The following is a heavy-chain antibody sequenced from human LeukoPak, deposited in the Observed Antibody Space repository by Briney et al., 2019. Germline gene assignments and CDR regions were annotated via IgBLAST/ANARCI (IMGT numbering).Heavy chain of an antibody. V-gene: IGHV1-46*01. CDR1: GYSFTSYY. J-gene: IGHJ4*02. D-gene: IGHD1-26*01. CDR2: INPSGGST. Sequence: ASVKVSCKASGYSFTSYYIHWVRLAPGQGLEWMGVINPSGGSTRYAQKFQDRVTMTRDMSTSTVYMELSSLRSEDTAVYYCAREGVSGSYLGYWGQGTLVTVSS. CDR3: AREGVSGSYLGY.